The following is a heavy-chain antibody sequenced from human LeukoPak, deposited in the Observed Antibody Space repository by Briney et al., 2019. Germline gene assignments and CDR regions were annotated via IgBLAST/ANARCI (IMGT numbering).Heavy chain of an antibody. J-gene: IGHJ4*02. CDR1: GYTFTGYY. V-gene: IGHV1-2*02. Sequence: GASVNVSCKASGYTFTGYYMHWVRQAPGQGLEWMGWINPNSGGTNYAQKFQGRVTMTRDTSISTAYMELSRLRSDDTAVYYCAKIRGSYYPYYFDYWGQGTLVTVSS. CDR3: AKIRGSYYPYYFDY. CDR2: INPNSGGT. D-gene: IGHD1-26*01.